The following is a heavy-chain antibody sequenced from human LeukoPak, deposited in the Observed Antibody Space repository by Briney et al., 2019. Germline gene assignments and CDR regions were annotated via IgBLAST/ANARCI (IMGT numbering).Heavy chain of an antibody. D-gene: IGHD2-15*01. V-gene: IGHV1-8*01. CDR2: MNPNSGNT. CDR1: GYTFTSYD. J-gene: IGHJ6*03. CDR3: ARAAATYHYYYYTDV. Sequence: ASVKVSCKASGYTFTSYDINWVRQATGQGLEWMGWMNPNSGNTGYAQKFQGRVTMTRNTSISTAYMELSSLRSEDTAVYCCARAAATYHYYYYTDVWGKGTTVTVSS.